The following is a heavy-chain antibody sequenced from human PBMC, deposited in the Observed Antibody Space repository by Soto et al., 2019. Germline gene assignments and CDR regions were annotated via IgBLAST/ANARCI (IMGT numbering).Heavy chain of an antibody. CDR2: MNPDNGNT. D-gene: IGHD1-26*01. V-gene: IGHV1-8*01. CDR1: GYTFTDYD. Sequence: QVQLVQSGAEVKKPGASVKVSCKASGYTFTDYDINWVRQATGQGLEWMGWMNPDNGNTGYAQKFQGRVTMTRDTSIRTAYLDLSSLRPDDTAVYYCAGGPAEGEGATYYWGQGTLVTVSS. J-gene: IGHJ4*02. CDR3: AGGPAEGEGATYY.